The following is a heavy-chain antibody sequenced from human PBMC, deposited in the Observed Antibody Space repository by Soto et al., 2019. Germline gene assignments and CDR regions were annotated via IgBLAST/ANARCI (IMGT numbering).Heavy chain of an antibody. CDR2: IYYSGRT. V-gene: IGHV4-30-4*01. D-gene: IGHD6-6*01. CDR1: GGSIDNYEYY. Sequence: QVQLQESGPGLVKPSQTLSLPCTVSGGSIDNYEYYWTWIRQPPGKVLEWVGYIYYSGRTNYNPSLNSRLTISLDTSKNQFSLRLTSVSAADTARYYCARDRSNSPDYFDFWGQGTLVTVSS. CDR3: ARDRSNSPDYFDF. J-gene: IGHJ4*02.